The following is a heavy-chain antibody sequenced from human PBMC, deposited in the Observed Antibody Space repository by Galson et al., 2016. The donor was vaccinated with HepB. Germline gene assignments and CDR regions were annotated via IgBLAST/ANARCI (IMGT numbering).Heavy chain of an antibody. V-gene: IGHV4-39*01. CDR1: GGSISTSSYY. CDR2: VSYSETT. D-gene: IGHD4-11*01. CDR3: ARNSPYTNYVGSFDY. J-gene: IGHJ4*02. Sequence: EPLSLTCTVSGGSISTSSYYGGWIRQPPGKGLEWIVSVSYSETTYYNPSLKSRVTTSVDTSKNQFSLKLRSVTAADTAVYYCARNSPYTNYVGSFDYWGQGALVTVSS.